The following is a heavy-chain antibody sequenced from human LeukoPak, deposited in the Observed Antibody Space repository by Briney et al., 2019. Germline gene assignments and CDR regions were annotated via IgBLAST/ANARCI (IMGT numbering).Heavy chain of an antibody. CDR1: GFTFSSYA. D-gene: IGHD3-10*01. Sequence: PGGSLRLSCAASGFTFSSYAMSWVRQAPGKGLEWVSAISGSGGSTYYADSVKGRFTISRDNSKNTLYLQMNSLRAEDTAVYYCAKDLPLPWFGELFGAFDIWGQGTMVTVSS. V-gene: IGHV3-23*01. CDR3: AKDLPLPWFGELFGAFDI. J-gene: IGHJ3*02. CDR2: ISGSGGST.